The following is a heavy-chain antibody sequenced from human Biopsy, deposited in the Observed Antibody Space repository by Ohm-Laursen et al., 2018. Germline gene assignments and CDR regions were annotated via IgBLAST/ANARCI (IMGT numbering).Heavy chain of an antibody. CDR3: ARVPLPGIGAAYQGRFLYGMDV. V-gene: IGHV4-34*01. Sequence: SETLSLTWAVYGGSFNGYFWSWIRQPPGKGLEWIGDITQSGSTNYSPSLKSRVTISVDTAKKQFSLSLRSVTAADTAVYCCARVPLPGIGAAYQGRFLYGMDVWGQGTTVSVSS. J-gene: IGHJ6*02. CDR1: GGSFNGYF. D-gene: IGHD6-13*01. CDR2: ITQSGST.